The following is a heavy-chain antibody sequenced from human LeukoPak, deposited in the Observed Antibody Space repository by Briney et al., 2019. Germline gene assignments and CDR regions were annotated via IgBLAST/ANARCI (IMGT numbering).Heavy chain of an antibody. CDR2: IIPIFGTA. D-gene: IGHD6-6*01. CDR1: GYTFTSYG. CDR3: ARGRFSSLYYFDY. Sequence: GASVKVSCKASGYTFTSYGISWARQAPGQGLEWMGGIIPIFGTANYAQKFQGRVTITADESTSTAYMELSSLRSEDTAVYYCARGRFSSLYYFDYWGQGTLVTVSS. V-gene: IGHV1-69*13. J-gene: IGHJ4*02.